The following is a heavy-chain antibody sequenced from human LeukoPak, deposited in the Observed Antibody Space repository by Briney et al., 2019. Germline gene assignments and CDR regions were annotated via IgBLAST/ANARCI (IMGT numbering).Heavy chain of an antibody. Sequence: SETLSLTCTVSGGSISSYYWSWIRQPPGKGLEWIGYIYYSGSTNYNPSLKSRVTISVDTSKNQFSLKLSSVTAADTAVYYCARGVRGVIITELIVGYYYMDVWGKGTTVTISS. J-gene: IGHJ6*03. V-gene: IGHV4-59*01. D-gene: IGHD3-10*01. CDR1: GGSISSYY. CDR2: IYYSGST. CDR3: ARGVRGVIITELIVGYYYMDV.